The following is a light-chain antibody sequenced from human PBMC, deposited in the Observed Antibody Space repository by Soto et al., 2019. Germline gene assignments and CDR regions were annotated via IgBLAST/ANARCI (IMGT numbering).Light chain of an antibody. Sequence: EVVMTQSPATLSLSLGERATLSCRASQTIRSSLAWYQQKPGQAPRLLIYGASTRATDIPARFGGSGSGTEFTLTISSLQSEDSAIYYCQQYNNWPQTFGQGTKVDIK. J-gene: IGKJ1*01. CDR1: QTIRSS. CDR3: QQYNNWPQT. V-gene: IGKV3-15*01. CDR2: GAS.